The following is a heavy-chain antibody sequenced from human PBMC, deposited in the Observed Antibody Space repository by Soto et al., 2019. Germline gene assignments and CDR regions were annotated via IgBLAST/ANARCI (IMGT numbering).Heavy chain of an antibody. J-gene: IGHJ4*02. CDR2: IYHSGST. CDR1: GYSISSGYY. D-gene: IGHD3-3*01. Sequence: PSETLSLTCAVSGYSISSGYYWGWIRQPPGKGLEWIGSIYHSGSTYYNPSLKSRVTISVDTSKNQFSLKLSSVTAADTAVYYCARGGRSYDFWSGYYREIDYWGQGTLVTVSS. CDR3: ARGGRSYDFWSGYYREIDY. V-gene: IGHV4-38-2*01.